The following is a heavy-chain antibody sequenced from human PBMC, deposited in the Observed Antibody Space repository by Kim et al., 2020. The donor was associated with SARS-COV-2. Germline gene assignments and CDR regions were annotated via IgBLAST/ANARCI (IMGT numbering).Heavy chain of an antibody. V-gene: IGHV1-69*04. J-gene: IGHJ4*02. CDR3: ARDADRD. Sequence: ILGIANYAQKFQGRVTITADKSTSTAYMELSSLRSEDTAVYYCARDADRDWGQGTLVTVSS. CDR2: ILGIA. D-gene: IGHD3-22*01.